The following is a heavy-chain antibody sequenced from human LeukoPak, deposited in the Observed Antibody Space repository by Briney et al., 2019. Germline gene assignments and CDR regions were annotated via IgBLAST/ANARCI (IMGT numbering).Heavy chain of an antibody. D-gene: IGHD5-18*01. CDR2: ISGSGGST. V-gene: IGHV3-23*01. Sequence: GGSLRLSCAASGFTFSSYAMSWVRQAPGKGLEWVSAISGSGGSTYYADSVKGRFTISRDNSKNTRYLQMNSLRAEDTAVYYCAKDRTAQQSGYFDYWGQGTLVTVSS. J-gene: IGHJ4*02. CDR3: AKDRTAQQSGYFDY. CDR1: GFTFSSYA.